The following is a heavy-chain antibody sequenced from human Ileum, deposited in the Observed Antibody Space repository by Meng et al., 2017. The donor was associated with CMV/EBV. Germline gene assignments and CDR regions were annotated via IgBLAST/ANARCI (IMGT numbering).Heavy chain of an antibody. CDR2: INHSGST. J-gene: IGHJ4*02. D-gene: IGHD6-13*01. V-gene: IGHV4-34*01. Sequence: GSLRLSCAVYGGSFSGYYWSWIRQPPGKGLEWVGEINHSGSTNYNPSLKSRVTISVDTSKNQFSLKLSSVTAADTAVYYCARVWRGVPRAAADLLDYWGQGTLVTVSS. CDR1: GGSFSGYY. CDR3: ARVWRGVPRAAADLLDY.